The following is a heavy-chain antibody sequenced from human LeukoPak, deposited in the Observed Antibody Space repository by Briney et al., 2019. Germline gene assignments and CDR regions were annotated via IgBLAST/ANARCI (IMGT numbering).Heavy chain of an antibody. CDR1: GYTLTELS. D-gene: IGHD2-2*01. CDR3: ARGGGGYCSSTSCYSPFDY. V-gene: IGHV1-24*01. CDR2: FDPEDGET. J-gene: IGHJ4*02. Sequence: GASVKVSCKVSGYTLTELSMHWVRQAPGKGLEWMGGFDPEDGETICAQKLQGRVTMTTDTSTSTAYMELRSLRSDDTAVYYCARGGGGYCSSTSCYSPFDYWGQGTLVTVSS.